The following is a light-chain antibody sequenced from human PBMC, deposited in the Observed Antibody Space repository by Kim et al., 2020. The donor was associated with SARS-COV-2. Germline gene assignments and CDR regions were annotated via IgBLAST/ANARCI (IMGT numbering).Light chain of an antibody. CDR1: QSISTW. CDR3: QQYNSYEET. V-gene: IGKV1-5*03. CDR2: KAS. Sequence: ESVGERVTITCRASQSISTWLAWYQQKPGKAPNLLIYKASSLESGVPSRCSGSGSGTEFTLTISSLQPDDFATYYCQQYNSYEETFGQGTKVDIK. J-gene: IGKJ1*01.